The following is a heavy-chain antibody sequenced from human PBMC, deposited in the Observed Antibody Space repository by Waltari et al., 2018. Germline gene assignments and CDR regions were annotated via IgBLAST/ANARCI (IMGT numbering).Heavy chain of an antibody. D-gene: IGHD1-1*01. CDR3: ASTGTGYYYYYYGMDV. V-gene: IGHV3-23*01. J-gene: IGHJ6*02. CDR2: ISGSGGST. Sequence: EVQLLESGGGLVQPGGSLRLSCAASGFTFSSYAMSWVRQAPGRGLEWVSAISGSGGSTYYADAGKGRFTISRDNSKNTLYLQMNSLRAEDTAVYYCASTGTGYYYYYYGMDVWGQGTTVTVSS. CDR1: GFTFSSYA.